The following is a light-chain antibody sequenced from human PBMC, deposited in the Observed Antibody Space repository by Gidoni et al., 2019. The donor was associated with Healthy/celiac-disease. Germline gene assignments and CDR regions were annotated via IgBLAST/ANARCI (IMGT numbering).Light chain of an antibody. Sequence: EIVLTPSPGTPSLSPGERATLPCRASQSVSSSYLSWYQQKPGQAPRLLIYGASSRATGIPDRFSGSGSGTDFTLTISRLEPEDFAVYYCQQYGSSPTFGQGTKVEIK. J-gene: IGKJ1*01. V-gene: IGKV3-20*01. CDR3: QQYGSSPT. CDR2: GAS. CDR1: QSVSSSY.